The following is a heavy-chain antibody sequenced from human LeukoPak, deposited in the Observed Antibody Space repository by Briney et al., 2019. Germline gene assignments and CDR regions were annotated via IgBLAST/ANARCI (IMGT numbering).Heavy chain of an antibody. CDR1: GFTFSSYA. J-gene: IGHJ4*02. CDR3: ARSGYYGLGTKGFDH. Sequence: SGGSLRLSCAASGFTFSSYAMHWVRQAPGKGLEWVAVISYDGSNKYYADSVKGRFTISRDNSKNTLYLQMNSLRPEDTAVYYCARSGYYGLGTKGFDHWGQGTLVTVSS. V-gene: IGHV3-30-3*01. D-gene: IGHD3-10*01. CDR2: ISYDGSNK.